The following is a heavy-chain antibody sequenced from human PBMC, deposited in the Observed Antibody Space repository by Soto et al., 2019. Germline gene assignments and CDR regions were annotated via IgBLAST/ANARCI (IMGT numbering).Heavy chain of an antibody. CDR1: GGSFSGYY. CDR2: INHSGST. Sequence: QVQLQQWGAGLLKPSETLSLTCAVYGGSFSGYYWSWIRQPPGKGLEWIGEINHSGSTNYNPSLKSRVTISVDRSKNQFSLKLSSVTAADTAVYYCARGDDSGIDYWGQGTLVTVSS. V-gene: IGHV4-34*01. CDR3: ARGDDSGIDY. J-gene: IGHJ4*02. D-gene: IGHD1-26*01.